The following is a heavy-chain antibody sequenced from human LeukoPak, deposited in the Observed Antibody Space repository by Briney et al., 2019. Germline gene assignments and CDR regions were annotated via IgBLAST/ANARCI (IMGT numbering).Heavy chain of an antibody. J-gene: IGHJ4*02. V-gene: IGHV3-7*01. CDR2: IKQDGSEK. Sequence: GGSLRLSCAASGFSFSTQWMTWVRQAPGKGLEWVANIKQDGSEKYYVDSVKGRFTISKDNAKNSLYLQMNSLRVEDTAVYYCAGGGSSSGWFCIYWGQGTLFTVSS. D-gene: IGHD6-13*01. CDR3: AGGGSSSGWFCIY. CDR1: GFSFSTQW.